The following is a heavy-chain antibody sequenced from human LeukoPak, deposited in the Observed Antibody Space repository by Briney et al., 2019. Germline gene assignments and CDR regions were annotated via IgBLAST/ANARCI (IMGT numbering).Heavy chain of an antibody. V-gene: IGHV3-13*01. CDR3: ARGESYYYGSGTRGAYDY. CDR1: GFTFSSYD. CDR2: IGTAGDT. D-gene: IGHD3-10*01. J-gene: IGHJ4*02. Sequence: GGSLRLSCAASGFTFSSYDMHWVRQATGKGLEWVSAIGTAGDTYYPGSVKGRFTISRENAKNSLYLQMNSLRAGDTAVYYCARGESYYYGSGTRGAYDYRGQGTLVTVSS.